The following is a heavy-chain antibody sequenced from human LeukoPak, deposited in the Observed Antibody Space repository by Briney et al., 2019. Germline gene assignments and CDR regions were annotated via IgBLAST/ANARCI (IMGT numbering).Heavy chain of an antibody. CDR2: ISYDGSNK. V-gene: IGHV3-30*18. Sequence: GGSLRLSCAASGFTFSSYGMHWVRQAPGKGLEWVAVISYDGSNKYYADSVKGRFTISRDNSKNTLYLQMNSLRAEDTAVYYCAKDGGWLPTYFDNWGQGTLVSVSS. CDR3: AKDGGWLPTYFDN. CDR1: GFTFSSYG. D-gene: IGHD3-22*01. J-gene: IGHJ4*02.